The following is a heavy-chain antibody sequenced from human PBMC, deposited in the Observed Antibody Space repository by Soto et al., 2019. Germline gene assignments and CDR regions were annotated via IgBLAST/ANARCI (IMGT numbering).Heavy chain of an antibody. J-gene: IGHJ5*02. CDR3: ARGGGIWFGELLVPWFDP. CDR1: GGSISSYY. Sequence: QVQLQESGPGLVKPSETLSLTCTVSGGSISSYYWSWIRQPPGKGLEWIGYIYYSGSTNYNPSLKSRVTISVDTSKNQFSLKLSSVTAADTAVYYCARGGGIWFGELLVPWFDPWGQGTLVTVSS. V-gene: IGHV4-59*01. D-gene: IGHD3-10*01. CDR2: IYYSGST.